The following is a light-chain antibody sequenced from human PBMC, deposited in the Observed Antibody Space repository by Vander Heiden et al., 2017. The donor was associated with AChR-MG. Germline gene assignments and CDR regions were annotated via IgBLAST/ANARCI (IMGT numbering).Light chain of an antibody. CDR2: WAS. CDR3: QQYYSTPLT. Sequence: IVMTQSPDPLAVSLGERATIHCKSSQSVLYSSNNKNCLAWYQQKPGQPPKLLIYWASTRESGVPDRFSGSGSGTDFALTISSLQAEDVAVYYCQQYYSTPLTFGGGTKVEIK. J-gene: IGKJ4*01. V-gene: IGKV4-1*01. CDR1: QSVLYSSNNKNC.